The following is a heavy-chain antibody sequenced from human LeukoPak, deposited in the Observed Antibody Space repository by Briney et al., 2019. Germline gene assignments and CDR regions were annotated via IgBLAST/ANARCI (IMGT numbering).Heavy chain of an antibody. CDR1: GGSFSGYY. Sequence: PSETLSLTCAVYGGSFSGYYWSWIRQPPGKGLEWIGEINHSGSTNYNPSLKSRVTISVDTSKNQFSLKLSSVTAADTAVYYCARHGSVAGPIYFDYWGQGTLVTVSS. CDR3: ARHGSVAGPIYFDY. CDR2: INHSGST. J-gene: IGHJ4*02. V-gene: IGHV4-34*01. D-gene: IGHD3-10*01.